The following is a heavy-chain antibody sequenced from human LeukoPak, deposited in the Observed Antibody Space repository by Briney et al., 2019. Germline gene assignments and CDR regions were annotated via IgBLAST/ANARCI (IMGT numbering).Heavy chain of an antibody. CDR3: AKYIPDSSGYYYGYFQH. Sequence: GGSLRLSSAASGFTFSSYAMSWVRQAPGKGLEWVSAISGSGGSTYYADSVKGRFTISRDNSKNTLYLQMNSLRAEDTAVYSCAKYIPDSSGYYYGYFQHWGQGTLVTVSS. D-gene: IGHD3-22*01. J-gene: IGHJ1*01. V-gene: IGHV3-23*01. CDR1: GFTFSSYA. CDR2: ISGSGGST.